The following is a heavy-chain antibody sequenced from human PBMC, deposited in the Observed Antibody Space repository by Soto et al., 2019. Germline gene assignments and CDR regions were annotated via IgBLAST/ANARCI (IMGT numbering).Heavy chain of an antibody. CDR2: VSVYGGST. Sequence: DVQLLESGGDLVQPGESLRLSCAASGFIFSDFAMSWVRQTPGKGLEWVSAVSVYGGSTHYSDAVKGRFTISRDNPRDTLFLQMNSLRAEDTAVYYCARRPAGDSHWYVDLWGRGTLVTVSS. J-gene: IGHJ2*01. D-gene: IGHD2-21*01. CDR3: ARRPAGDSHWYVDL. V-gene: IGHV3-23*01. CDR1: GFIFSDFA.